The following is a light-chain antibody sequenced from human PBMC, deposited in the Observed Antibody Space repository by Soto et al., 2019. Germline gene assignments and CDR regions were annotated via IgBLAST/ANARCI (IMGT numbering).Light chain of an antibody. J-gene: IGKJ4*01. V-gene: IGKV1-39*01. CDR2: AAS. CDR1: QSISSY. Sequence: DIQMTQSPSSLSASVGDRVTITCRASQSISSYLNWYQQKPGKAPKLLIYAASSLQSGVPSRFSGSGSGTDFTLTISSLQPEDFVTYYCQQSYSTLLGGGTKVEIK. CDR3: QQSYSTL.